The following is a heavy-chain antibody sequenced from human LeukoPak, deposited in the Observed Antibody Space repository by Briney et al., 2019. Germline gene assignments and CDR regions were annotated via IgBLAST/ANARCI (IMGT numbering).Heavy chain of an antibody. Sequence: SSETLSLTCTVSGGSISSYYWSWIRQPPGKGLEWIGYIYYSGSTNYNPSLKSRVTISVDTSKNQFSLKLSSVTAADTAVYYCARGGAAMVPVWGYWGQGTLVTVSS. D-gene: IGHD5-18*01. CDR3: ARGGAAMVPVWGY. CDR1: GGSISSYY. V-gene: IGHV4-59*12. J-gene: IGHJ4*02. CDR2: IYYSGST.